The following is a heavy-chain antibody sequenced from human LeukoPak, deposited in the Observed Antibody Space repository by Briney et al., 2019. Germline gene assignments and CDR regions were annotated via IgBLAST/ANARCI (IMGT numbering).Heavy chain of an antibody. J-gene: IGHJ6*03. CDR3: ARSRGSGSYYLGSYYYYMDV. Sequence: ASVKVSCKASGYTFTSYDINWVRQATGQGLEWMGWMNPNSGNTGYAQKFQGRVTITRNTSISTAYMELSSLRSEDTAVYYCARSRGSGSYYLGSYYYYMDVWGKGTTVTVSS. CDR1: GYTFTSYD. CDR2: MNPNSGNT. D-gene: IGHD3-10*01. V-gene: IGHV1-8*03.